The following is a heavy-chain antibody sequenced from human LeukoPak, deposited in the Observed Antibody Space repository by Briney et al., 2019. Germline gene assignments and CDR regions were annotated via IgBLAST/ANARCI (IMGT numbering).Heavy chain of an antibody. Sequence: GGSLRLSCAASGLTVSTNYFSWVRLAPGKGLEWVSVIYADGRTFYADSVKGRFTISRDESKNTLSRQMNRLRAEDTAVYYCSRDPTSMVTMGDYWGQGTLVTVSS. J-gene: IGHJ4*02. CDR2: IYADGRT. D-gene: IGHD4-17*01. CDR3: SRDPTSMVTMGDY. V-gene: IGHV3-53*01. CDR1: GLTVSTNY.